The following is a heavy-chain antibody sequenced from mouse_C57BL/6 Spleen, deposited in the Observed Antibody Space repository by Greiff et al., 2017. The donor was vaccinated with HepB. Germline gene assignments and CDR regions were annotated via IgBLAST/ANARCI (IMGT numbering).Heavy chain of an antibody. Sequence: QVHVKQSGAELARPGASVKLSCKASGYTFTSYGISWVKQRTGQGLEWIGEIYPRSGNTDYNEKFKGKATLTADKSSSTAYMELRSLTSEDSAVYSCAGEGAKHNGGSGVYFGYQGPGTTLTVYS. J-gene: IGHJ2*01. D-gene: IGHD1-1*02. CDR3: AGEGAKHNGGSGVYFGY. CDR1: GYTFTSYG. CDR2: IYPRSGNT. V-gene: IGHV1-81*01.